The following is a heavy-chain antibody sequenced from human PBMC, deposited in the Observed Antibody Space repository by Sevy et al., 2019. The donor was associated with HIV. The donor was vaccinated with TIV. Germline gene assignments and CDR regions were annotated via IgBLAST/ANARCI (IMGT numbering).Heavy chain of an antibody. D-gene: IGHD3-16*01. Sequence: GGSLRLSCAASGFTFSNVWMTWVRQPPGKGLEWVGLFKSKADGGTPDYAAAVKDRFIVSRDDSKSRLFLQMKSLKTDDTGVYYCATGGSLFQHWGQGTLVTVSS. V-gene: IGHV3-15*01. CDR1: GFTFSNVW. CDR2: FKSKADGGTP. CDR3: ATGGSLFQH. J-gene: IGHJ1*01.